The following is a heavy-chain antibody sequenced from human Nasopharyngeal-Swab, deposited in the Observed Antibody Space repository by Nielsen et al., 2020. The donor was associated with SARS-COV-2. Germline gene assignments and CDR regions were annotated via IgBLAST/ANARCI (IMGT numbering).Heavy chain of an antibody. V-gene: IGHV4-61*01. CDR2: IYYSGST. J-gene: IGHJ4*02. Sequence: SETLSLTCTVSGGSASSGSYYWSWIRQPPGKGLEWIGYIYYSGSTNYNPSLKSRVTISVDTSKNQFSLKLSSVTAADTAVYYCARANRSGIFGVVLNFDYWGQGTLVTVSS. CDR3: ARANRSGIFGVVLNFDY. CDR1: GGSASSGSYY. D-gene: IGHD3-3*01.